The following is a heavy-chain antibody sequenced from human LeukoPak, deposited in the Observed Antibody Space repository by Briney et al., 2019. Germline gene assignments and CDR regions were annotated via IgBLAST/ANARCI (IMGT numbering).Heavy chain of an antibody. Sequence: GGSLTLSCAASGFTFSGYALCWVRQAPGKGLEWVSAISGSGGSTYYADSVKGRFTISRDNSKTALYLQMSSLRAEDSAVYYCARRHYWGQGTLVTVSS. J-gene: IGHJ4*02. CDR2: ISGSGGST. V-gene: IGHV3-23*01. CDR3: ARRHY. CDR1: GFTFSGYA.